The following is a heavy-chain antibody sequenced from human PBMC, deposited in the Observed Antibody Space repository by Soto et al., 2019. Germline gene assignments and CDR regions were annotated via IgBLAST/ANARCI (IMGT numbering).Heavy chain of an antibody. CDR2: ISYDGSNK. CDR1: GFTFSSYG. J-gene: IGHJ4*02. CDR3: AKDRDILTGLDY. V-gene: IGHV3-30*18. D-gene: IGHD3-9*01. Sequence: GGSLRLSCAASGFTFSSYGMHWVRQAPGKGLEWVAVISYDGSNKYYADSVKGRFTISRDNSKNTLYLQMNSLRAEDTAVYYCAKDRDILTGLDYWGQGTLVTVS.